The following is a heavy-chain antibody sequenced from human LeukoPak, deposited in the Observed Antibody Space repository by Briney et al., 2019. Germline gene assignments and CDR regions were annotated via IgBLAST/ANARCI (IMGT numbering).Heavy chain of an antibody. CDR2: IYYSGST. J-gene: IGHJ4*02. V-gene: IGHV4-30-4*08. CDR3: ARDSHRQDSSGYYWFDY. D-gene: IGHD3-22*01. CDR1: GGSISSGDYY. Sequence: PSQTLSLTCTVSGGSISSGDYYWSWIRQPPGKGLEWIWYIYYSGSTYYNPSLKSRVTISVDTSKNQFSLKLSSVTAADTAVYYCARDSHRQDSSGYYWFDYWGQGTLVSVSS.